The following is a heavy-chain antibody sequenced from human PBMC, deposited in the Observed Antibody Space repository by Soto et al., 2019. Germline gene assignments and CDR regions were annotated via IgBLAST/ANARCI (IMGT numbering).Heavy chain of an antibody. D-gene: IGHD4-17*01. CDR3: ARTDYGANPSADNWFDP. Sequence: ASVKVSCKASGYTFTNYDINWVRQATGQGLEWMGWMNPDSGNTGYAQHFQGRVTMTRNTSVSTAYMELSNLRSEDTAVYYCARTDYGANPSADNWFDPWGQGTLVTVSS. CDR2: MNPDSGNT. J-gene: IGHJ5*02. CDR1: GYTFTNYD. V-gene: IGHV1-8*01.